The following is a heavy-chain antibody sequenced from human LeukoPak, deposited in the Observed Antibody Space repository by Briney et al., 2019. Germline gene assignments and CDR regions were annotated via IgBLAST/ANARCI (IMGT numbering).Heavy chain of an antibody. CDR1: GGTFSSYA. D-gene: IGHD4-17*01. V-gene: IGHV1-69*05. J-gene: IGHJ4*02. CDR3: ARVADYGLFDY. Sequence: ASVKVSCKASGGTFSSYAISWVRQAPGQGLEWMGGIIPIFGTANYAQKFQGRVTITTDESTSTAYMELSSLGSEDTAVYYCARVADYGLFDYWGQGTLVTVSS. CDR2: IIPIFGTA.